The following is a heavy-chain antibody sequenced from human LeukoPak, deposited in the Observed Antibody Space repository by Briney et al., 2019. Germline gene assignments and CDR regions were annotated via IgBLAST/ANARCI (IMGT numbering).Heavy chain of an antibody. J-gene: IGHJ4*02. Sequence: SETLSLTCTVSGGSISSSSYYWGWIRQPPGKGLEWIGSISSSGSTRYNPSLKSRVTISVDTSNNQFSLGLSSVTAADTAVYYCARSLERDGTYGYYFDYWGQGTLVTVSS. CDR3: ARSLERDGTYGYYFDY. CDR1: GGSISSSSYY. CDR2: ISSSGST. V-gene: IGHV4-39*01. D-gene: IGHD1-26*01.